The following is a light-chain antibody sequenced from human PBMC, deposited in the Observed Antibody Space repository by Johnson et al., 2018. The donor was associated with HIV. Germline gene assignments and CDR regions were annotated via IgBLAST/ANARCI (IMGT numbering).Light chain of an antibody. CDR2: ENS. CDR1: SSNIGNKY. Sequence: QSVLTQPPSVSAAPGQKVTISCSGSSSNIGNKYVSWYQQLPGTAPKLLIYENSKRPSGIPDRFSGSKSGTSASLAISGLQAEDEADYYCAAWDDSLNGHYVFGTGTKVTVL. V-gene: IGLV1-51*02. J-gene: IGLJ1*01. CDR3: AAWDDSLNGHYV.